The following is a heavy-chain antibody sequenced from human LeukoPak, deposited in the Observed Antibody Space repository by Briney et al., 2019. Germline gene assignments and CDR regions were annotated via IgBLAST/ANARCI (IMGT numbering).Heavy chain of an antibody. CDR2: IKEDGSEK. D-gene: IGHD3-10*01. Sequence: GGSLRLSCAASGFTFSNYTMSWVRQAPGKGLEWVANIKEDGSEKYYVDSVKGRFTISRDNAKHSVSLQMNSLRAEDTAVYYCARIYLKQASASWGQGTLVTVSS. CDR1: GFTFSNYT. V-gene: IGHV3-7*01. CDR3: ARIYLKQASAS. J-gene: IGHJ5*02.